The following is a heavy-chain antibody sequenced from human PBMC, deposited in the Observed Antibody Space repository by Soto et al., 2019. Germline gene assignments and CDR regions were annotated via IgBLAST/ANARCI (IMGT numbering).Heavy chain of an antibody. Sequence: QVQLVQSGAEVKKPGASVKVSCKASGYTLTTYYIYWVRQAPGQGLEWMGIINPSSGSTTYAQQFQGRXXMXRXXSTSTVYMELSSLTSEDTAVYYCARNRPDYYGMDVWGQGTTVTVSS. V-gene: IGHV1-46*03. CDR1: GYTLTTYY. CDR3: ARNRPDYYGMDV. J-gene: IGHJ6*02. CDR2: INPSSGST.